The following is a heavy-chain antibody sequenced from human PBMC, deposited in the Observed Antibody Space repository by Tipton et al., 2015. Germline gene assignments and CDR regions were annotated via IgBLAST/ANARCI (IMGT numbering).Heavy chain of an antibody. CDR2: INHSGST. V-gene: IGHV4-34*01. D-gene: IGHD6-19*01. J-gene: IGHJ4*02. CDR3: AGQHWLVSYYFDY. Sequence: TLSLTCAFYGGSFSGYFWSWIRQPPGKGLEWIGEINHSGSTNYNPSLKSRVTISVDTSKNQFSLKLSSVTAADTAVYYCAGQHWLVSYYFDYWGQGILVTVSS. CDR1: GGSFSGYF.